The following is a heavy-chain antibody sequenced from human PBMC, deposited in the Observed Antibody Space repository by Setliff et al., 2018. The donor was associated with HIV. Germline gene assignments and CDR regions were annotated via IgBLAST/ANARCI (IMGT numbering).Heavy chain of an antibody. CDR2: IDPEDGET. CDR1: GYTFTDYY. CDR3: PTNPGIAAAGLGF. J-gene: IGHJ4*02. D-gene: IGHD6-13*01. Sequence: ASVKVSCKASGYTFTDYYMHWVQQAPGKGLEWMGRIDPEDGETIYAEKFQGRVTITADTSTDTAFMELSSLRSEDTAVYYCPTNPGIAAAGLGFWGQGTLVTVSS. V-gene: IGHV1-69-2*01.